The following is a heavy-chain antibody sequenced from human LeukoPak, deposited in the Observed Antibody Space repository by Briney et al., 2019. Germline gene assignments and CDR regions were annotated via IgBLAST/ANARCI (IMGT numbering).Heavy chain of an antibody. V-gene: IGHV3-74*01. D-gene: IGHD4-23*01. CDR1: GFTFSSYW. CDR3: ARVGYSAQVDY. Sequence: GGSLRLSCAASGFTFSSYWMHWVRHAPGEGLVWVSRINSDGSSTSYADSVKGRFTISRDNAKNTLYLQMNSLRAEDTAVYYCARVGYSAQVDYWGQGTLVTVSS. CDR2: INSDGSST. J-gene: IGHJ4*02.